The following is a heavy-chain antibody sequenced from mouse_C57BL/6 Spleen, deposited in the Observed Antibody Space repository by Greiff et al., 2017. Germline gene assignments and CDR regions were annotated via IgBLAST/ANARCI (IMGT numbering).Heavy chain of an antibody. Sequence: QVQLQQPGAELVMPGASVKLSCKASGYTFTSYWMHWVKQRPGQGLEWIGEIDPSDSYTNYNQKFKGKSTLTVDKSSSTAYMQLSSLTSEDSAVYYCARRGWLLYAMDYWGQGTSVTVSS. V-gene: IGHV1-69*01. J-gene: IGHJ4*01. D-gene: IGHD2-3*01. CDR3: ARRGWLLYAMDY. CDR2: IDPSDSYT. CDR1: GYTFTSYW.